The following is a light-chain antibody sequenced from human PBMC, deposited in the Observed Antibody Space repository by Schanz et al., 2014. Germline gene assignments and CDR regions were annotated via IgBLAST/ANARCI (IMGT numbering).Light chain of an antibody. CDR1: QSVSSSY. Sequence: EIVLTQSPATLSLSPGERATLSCRASQSVSSSYLAWYQQKSGQAPRLLIYGASSRATGIPDRFSGSGSGTEFTLTISSLQSEDFAVYYCQQYKSWPPTLTFGQGTKVEIK. CDR2: GAS. J-gene: IGKJ1*01. V-gene: IGKV3-20*01. CDR3: QQYKSWPPTLT.